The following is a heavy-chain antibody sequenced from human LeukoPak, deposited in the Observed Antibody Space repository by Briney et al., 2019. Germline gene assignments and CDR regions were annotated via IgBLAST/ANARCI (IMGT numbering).Heavy chain of an antibody. Sequence: GGSLRLSCAASGFTFDDYAMHWVRQAPGKGLGWVSGISWNSGSVGYADSVKGRFTISRDNAKNSLYLQMNSLRAEDTALYYCAKDRSINIAVAGPFDYWGQGTLVTVSS. D-gene: IGHD6-19*01. V-gene: IGHV3-9*01. J-gene: IGHJ4*02. CDR1: GFTFDDYA. CDR2: ISWNSGSV. CDR3: AKDRSINIAVAGPFDY.